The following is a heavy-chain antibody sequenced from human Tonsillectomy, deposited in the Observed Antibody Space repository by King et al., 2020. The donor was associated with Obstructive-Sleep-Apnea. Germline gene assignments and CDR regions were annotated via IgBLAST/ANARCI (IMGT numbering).Heavy chain of an antibody. Sequence: QLQESGPGLVKPSETLSLTCTVSGGSISSYYWSWIRQPPGKGLEWIGYIYYSGSTNYNPSLKSRVTISVDTSKNQFSLKLSSVTAADTAVYYCAREVVVAATLLDAFDIWGQGTMVTVSS. D-gene: IGHD2-15*01. CDR2: IYYSGST. J-gene: IGHJ3*02. CDR3: AREVVVAATLLDAFDI. CDR1: GGSISSYY. V-gene: IGHV4-59*01.